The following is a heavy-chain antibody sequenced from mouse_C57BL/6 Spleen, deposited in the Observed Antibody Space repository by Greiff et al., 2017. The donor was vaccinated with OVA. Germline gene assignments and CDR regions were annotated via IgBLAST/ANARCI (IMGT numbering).Heavy chain of an antibody. J-gene: IGHJ1*03. CDR1: YTFTDYYM. CDR2: YPGSGNTY. D-gene: IGHD2-3*01. V-gene: IGHV1-83*01. Sequence: VQLKQSGPELVKPGASVKMSCKASGYTFTDYYMHWVKQKPGKGLEWIGEIYPGSGNTYYNEKFKGKATLTADTSSSTAYMQLSSLTSEDSAVYFCARGDGYYWYFDVWGTGTTVTVSS. CDR3: RGDGYYWYFDV.